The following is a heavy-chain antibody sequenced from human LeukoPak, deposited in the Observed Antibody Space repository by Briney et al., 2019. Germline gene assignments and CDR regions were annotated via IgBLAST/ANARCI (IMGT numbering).Heavy chain of an antibody. J-gene: IGHJ5*02. CDR3: AKASVVVVVAATLSSWFDP. CDR2: ISGSGGST. Sequence: PGGSLRLSCAASGFTFSSYAMSWVRQAPGKGLEWVSAISGSGGSTYYADSVKRRFTISRDNSKNTLYLQMNRLRAEDTAVYYCAKASVVVVVAATLSSWFDPWGQGTLVTVSS. D-gene: IGHD2-15*01. CDR1: GFTFSSYA. V-gene: IGHV3-23*01.